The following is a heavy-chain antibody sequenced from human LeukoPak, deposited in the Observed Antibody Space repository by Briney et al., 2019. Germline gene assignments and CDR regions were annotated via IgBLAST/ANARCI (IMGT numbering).Heavy chain of an antibody. CDR1: GYTFTGYY. CDR3: ASSATTHYYYYYYMDV. D-gene: IGHD5-12*01. CDR2: INPNDGDT. J-gene: IGHJ6*03. V-gene: IGHV1-2*02. Sequence: ASVKVSCKASGYTFTGYYIHWVRQAPGQGLEWMGWINPNDGDTNYAQNFQGRVTMIRDTSINTAYMEVSRLTSDDTAVYYCASSATTHYYYYYYMDVWGKGTTVTVSS.